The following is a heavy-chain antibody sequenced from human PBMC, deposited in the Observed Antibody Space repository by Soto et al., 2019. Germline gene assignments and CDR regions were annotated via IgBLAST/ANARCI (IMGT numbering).Heavy chain of an antibody. J-gene: IGHJ5*02. V-gene: IGHV5-51*01. CDR3: ARGYFDSGHGYDL. D-gene: IGHD3-10*01. CDR1: GHLFNNHW. Sequence: GESLKISCKGPGHLFNNHWIGWVRQTPGKGLEWMGLIFTRDSETKTSPSFQGHVSFSVDNSINTVYLQWTSLKTTDIGIYFCARGYFDSGHGYDLWGQGTLVTVSS. CDR2: IFTRDSET.